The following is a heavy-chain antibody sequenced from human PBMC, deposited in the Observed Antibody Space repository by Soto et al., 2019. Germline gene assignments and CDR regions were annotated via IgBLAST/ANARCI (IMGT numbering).Heavy chain of an antibody. J-gene: IGHJ6*02. V-gene: IGHV3-74*01. CDR1: GFTFSSYW. CDR3: ARDNSSSFSYYYYGMDV. D-gene: IGHD6-6*01. Sequence: EVQLVESGGGLVQPGGSLRLSCAASGFTFSSYWMHWVRQAPGKGLVWVSRINSDGSSTSYADSVKGRFTISRDNAKNTLYLQMNSLRAEDTAVYYCARDNSSSFSYYYYGMDVWGQGTTATVSS. CDR2: INSDGSST.